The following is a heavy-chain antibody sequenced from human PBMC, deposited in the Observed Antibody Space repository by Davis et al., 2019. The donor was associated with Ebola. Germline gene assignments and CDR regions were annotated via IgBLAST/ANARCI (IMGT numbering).Heavy chain of an antibody. CDR2: ISLRGSDT. D-gene: IGHD1-26*01. Sequence: GESLKTSCAASGFTFSSYSMNWVRQAPGTGLELVSAISLRGSDTFYAASVKGRFTISRDNSKNKLCLQMNSLGAEDTAVYYCAKGGGGYSADSWGQGTLVTVSS. J-gene: IGHJ4*02. V-gene: IGHV3-23*01. CDR3: AKGGGGYSADS. CDR1: GFTFSSYS.